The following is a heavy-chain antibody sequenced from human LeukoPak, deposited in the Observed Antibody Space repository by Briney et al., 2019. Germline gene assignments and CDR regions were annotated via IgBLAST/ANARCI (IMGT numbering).Heavy chain of an antibody. Sequence: ASVKVSCKASGYIFTNYYMHWVRQAPGQGLEWMGIINPSGGSTSYAQNFQGRLTLTRDTSASTVSMELSSLRSEGTAVYYCARSGHIRLWDLPTPFDFWGQGTLVTVSS. CDR2: INPSGGST. CDR1: GYIFTNYY. CDR3: ARSGHIRLWDLPTPFDF. D-gene: IGHD1-26*01. V-gene: IGHV1-46*01. J-gene: IGHJ4*02.